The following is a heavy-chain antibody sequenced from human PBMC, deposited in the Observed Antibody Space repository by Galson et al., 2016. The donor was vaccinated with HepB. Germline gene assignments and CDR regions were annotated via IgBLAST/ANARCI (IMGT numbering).Heavy chain of an antibody. J-gene: IGHJ3*02. V-gene: IGHV3-33*01. CDR3: AGGTFCSGDSCYSPAFDM. CDR1: GFTFSSYG. D-gene: IGHD2-15*01. CDR2: MWFDGSNK. Sequence: SLRLSCAASGFTFSSYGMHWVRQAPGKGLAWVAVMWFDGSNKNYVDSVRGRFTISRDNSKNTLYLQMNTLRAEDTAVYYCAGGTFCSGDSCYSPAFDMWGQGTMVTVAS.